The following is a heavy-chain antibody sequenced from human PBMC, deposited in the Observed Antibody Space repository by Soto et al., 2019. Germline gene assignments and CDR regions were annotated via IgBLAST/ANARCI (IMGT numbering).Heavy chain of an antibody. J-gene: IGHJ4*02. Sequence: VTSVEVSWKASGDTFASYYMHCLCQSPRQGLEWMGIINPSGGSTSYAQKFQGRVTMTRDTSTSTVYMELSSLRSEDTAVYYCARDYGYASSGYTFEYWGQGTLVTVSS. D-gene: IGHD3-22*01. V-gene: IGHV1-46*03. CDR1: GDTFASYY. CDR2: INPSGGST. CDR3: ARDYGYASSGYTFEY.